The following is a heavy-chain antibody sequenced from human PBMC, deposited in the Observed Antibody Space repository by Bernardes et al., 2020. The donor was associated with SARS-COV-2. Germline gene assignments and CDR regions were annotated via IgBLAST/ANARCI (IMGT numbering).Heavy chain of an antibody. Sequence: GGSARLACPASGSTFAVDGMSWAGQPPGKGLEWVPVMIVKGGSTGYTASVKGRFTISRDNAKNSLYLQMNSLRAEDTALYHCAREGYSSGAEAFDIWGQGTMVTVSS. V-gene: IGHV3-20*01. CDR1: GSTFAVDG. CDR2: MIVKGGST. D-gene: IGHD6-19*01. J-gene: IGHJ3*02. CDR3: AREGYSSGAEAFDI.